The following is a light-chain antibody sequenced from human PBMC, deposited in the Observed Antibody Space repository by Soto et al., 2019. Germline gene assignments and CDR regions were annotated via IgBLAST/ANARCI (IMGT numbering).Light chain of an antibody. Sequence: DIQMTQSPSTLSASVGDRVTITCRASQSISSWLAWYQQKPGKAPKLLIYDASSLESGVPSRFSGSGSGTEFTLTISSLQPDDFATYYCQPYNSYSGTFGQGTKLEIK. V-gene: IGKV1-5*01. CDR1: QSISSW. J-gene: IGKJ2*01. CDR2: DAS. CDR3: QPYNSYSGT.